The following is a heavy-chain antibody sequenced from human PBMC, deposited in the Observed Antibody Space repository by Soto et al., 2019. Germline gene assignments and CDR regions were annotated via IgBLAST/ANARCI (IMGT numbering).Heavy chain of an antibody. CDR2: IYYSGST. CDR1: GGSISGYY. CDR3: ARSGYYPKYDY. J-gene: IGHJ4*02. V-gene: IGHV4-59*01. Sequence: PWETLSLTCTVSGGSISGYYWSWIRQPPGKGLEWIGYIYYSGSTNYNPSLKSRVTISVDTSKNQFSLKLSSMTAADTAVYYCARSGYYPKYDYWGQGTLVTVSS. D-gene: IGHD3-3*01.